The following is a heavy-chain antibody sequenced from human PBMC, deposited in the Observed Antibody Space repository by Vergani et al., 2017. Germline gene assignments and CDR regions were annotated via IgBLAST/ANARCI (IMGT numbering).Heavy chain of an antibody. CDR1: GFTFSSYA. Sequence: EVQLLESGGGLVQPGGSLRLSCAASGFTFSSYAMSWVRQAPGKGLEWVSAISGSGGSTYYADSVKGRFTISRDNSKNTLYLQMNSLRAEDTAVYYCAKDYQVVQLLLYPHFDYWGQGTLVTVSS. D-gene: IGHD2-2*02. V-gene: IGHV3-23*01. J-gene: IGHJ4*02. CDR2: ISGSGGST. CDR3: AKDYQVVQLLLYPHFDY.